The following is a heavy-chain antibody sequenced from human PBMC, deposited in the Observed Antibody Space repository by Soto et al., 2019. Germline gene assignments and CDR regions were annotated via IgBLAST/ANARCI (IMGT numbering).Heavy chain of an antibody. J-gene: IGHJ4*02. D-gene: IGHD2-21*02. V-gene: IGHV3-30-3*01. Sequence: QVQLVESGGGVVQPGRSLRLSCAASGFTFSPYTMHWVRQTPGKGLEWVAVISNDGDDKDYADSVKGRFTVSRDNSKSPLYLQMSSLRAEDTALYYCARGGGFCGADCYKGGIDYWGQGTLVTVSP. CDR1: GFTFSPYT. CDR3: ARGGGFCGADCYKGGIDY. CDR2: ISNDGDDK.